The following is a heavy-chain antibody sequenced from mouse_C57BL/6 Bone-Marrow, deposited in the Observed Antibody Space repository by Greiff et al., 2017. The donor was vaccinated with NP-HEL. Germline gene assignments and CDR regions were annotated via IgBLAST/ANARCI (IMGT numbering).Heavy chain of an antibody. CDR2: ISDGGSYT. CDR1: GFTFSSYA. V-gene: IGHV5-4*01. CDR3: ARDVYDGRGYYFDY. Sequence: EVQGVESGGGLVKPGGSLKLSCAASGFTFSSYAMSWVRQTPEKRLEWVATISDGGSYTYYPDNVKGRFTISRDNAKNNLYLQMSHLKSEDTAMYYCARDVYDGRGYYFDYWGQGTTLTVSS. D-gene: IGHD2-3*01. J-gene: IGHJ2*01.